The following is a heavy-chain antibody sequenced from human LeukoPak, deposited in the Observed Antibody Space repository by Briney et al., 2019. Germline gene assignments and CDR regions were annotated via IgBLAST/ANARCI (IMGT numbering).Heavy chain of an antibody. D-gene: IGHD3-16*01. Sequence: GGSLRLTCAATGFTFSSYWMRWVRQAPGQGLERVANIKQDGSEKYYVDSVKGRFTISRGNAKNSLYLQMNSLRAEDTAVYYCARVLGIRPLFDYWGQGTLVAVSS. CDR1: GFTFSSYW. J-gene: IGHJ4*02. CDR3: ARVLGIRPLFDY. V-gene: IGHV3-7*03. CDR2: IKQDGSEK.